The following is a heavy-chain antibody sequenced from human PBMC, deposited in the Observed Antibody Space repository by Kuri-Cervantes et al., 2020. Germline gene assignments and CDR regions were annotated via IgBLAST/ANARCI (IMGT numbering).Heavy chain of an antibody. CDR1: GFTFDDYA. CDR3: AKDRGGYYDTIPTD. J-gene: IGHJ4*02. Sequence: SLKISCAASGFTFDDYAMHWVRQAPGKGLEWVSDISWNSGSIGYADSVKGRFTISRDNAKNSLYLQMNSLRAEDTALYYCAKDRGGYYDTIPTDWGQVTLVTVSS. D-gene: IGHD3-22*01. V-gene: IGHV3-9*01. CDR2: ISWNSGSI.